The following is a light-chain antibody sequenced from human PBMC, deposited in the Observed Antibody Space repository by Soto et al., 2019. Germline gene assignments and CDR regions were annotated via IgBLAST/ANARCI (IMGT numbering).Light chain of an antibody. V-gene: IGKV3-11*01. CDR3: QQRSNWHPDT. Sequence: EIVLTQSPATLSLSPGERATLSCRASQSVSSYLAWYQQKPGQAPRLLIYDASNRATGIPARFSGSGSGTDFTLTISSLEPEDFAVYYCQQRSNWHPDTFGGGTKVEIK. CDR1: QSVSSY. J-gene: IGKJ4*01. CDR2: DAS.